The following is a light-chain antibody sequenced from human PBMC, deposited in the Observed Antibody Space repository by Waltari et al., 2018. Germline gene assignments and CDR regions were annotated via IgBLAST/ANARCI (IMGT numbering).Light chain of an antibody. CDR2: EVN. V-gene: IGLV2-8*01. CDR3: FSYAGSNTYV. CDR1: RSDVGDYKY. J-gene: IGLJ1*01. Sequence: QSALTQPPSASGSHGQSVTLSCSGTRSDVGDYKYAPWFQYYPCKAPKLILYEVNKRPSGVPDRFYGSRSGSTAFLTVSGLQADDEAVYFCFSYAGSNTYVFGSGTTVTVL.